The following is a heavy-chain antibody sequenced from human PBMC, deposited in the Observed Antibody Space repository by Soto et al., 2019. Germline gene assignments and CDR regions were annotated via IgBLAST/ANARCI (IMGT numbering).Heavy chain of an antibody. V-gene: IGHV4-59*01. CDR1: GGSIGSYF. Sequence: QVQLQESGPGLVKPSETLSLTCTVSGGSIGSYFWSWIRQPPGKGLEWIGDMSQSGPTSYNPSLKSRATLSVDTSQTQFSLKLTSVTAADTAVYYCARDRGGIVVASNPLGEWFDPWGPGTLVTVSS. J-gene: IGHJ5*02. CDR3: ARDRGGIVVASNPLGEWFDP. CDR2: MSQSGPT. D-gene: IGHD2-15*01.